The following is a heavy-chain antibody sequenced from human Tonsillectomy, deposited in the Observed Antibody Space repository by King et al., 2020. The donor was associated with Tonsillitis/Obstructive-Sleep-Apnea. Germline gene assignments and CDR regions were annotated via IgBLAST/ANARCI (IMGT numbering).Heavy chain of an antibody. D-gene: IGHD3-16*01. V-gene: IGHV1-18*01. Sequence: QLVQSGGEVKKSGASVKVSCKASGYTFTSYGINWVRQAPGQGLEWMGWISAYNGNTKYAQKFQGRVTMTTDTSTSTAYMDLRSLGSDATAVYYCSRLRLGGALYYWGQGTLVTVAS. CDR1: GYTFTSYG. J-gene: IGHJ4*02. CDR2: ISAYNGNT. CDR3: SRLRLGGALYY.